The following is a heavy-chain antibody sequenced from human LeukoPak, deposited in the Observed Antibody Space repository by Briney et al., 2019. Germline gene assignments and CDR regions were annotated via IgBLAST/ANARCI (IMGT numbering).Heavy chain of an antibody. CDR1: GFTFSNYN. CDR2: ISNSGSYI. Sequence: GGSLRLSCAASGFTFSNYNMNWVRQAPGKGLEWVSYISNSGSYIYYVDSVKGRFTISRDNAKNSLSLQIHSLRVEDTAVYYCAREGRPFSTSSPLDYWGQGTLVTVSS. J-gene: IGHJ4*02. V-gene: IGHV3-21*01. CDR3: AREGRPFSTSSPLDY. D-gene: IGHD6-6*01.